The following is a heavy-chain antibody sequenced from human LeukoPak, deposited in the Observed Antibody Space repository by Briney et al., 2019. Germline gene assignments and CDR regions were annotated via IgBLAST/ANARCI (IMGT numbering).Heavy chain of an antibody. V-gene: IGHV4-38-2*02. J-gene: IGHJ4*02. Sequence: PSETLSLTCTVSGYSISSGYYWGWIRQPPGKGLEWIGSIYHSGSTYYNPSLKRRVTISVDTFKNQFSLKLSSVTAADTAVYYCARDRDGAHWGQGTLVTVSS. CDR1: GYSISSGYY. CDR2: IYHSGST. CDR3: ARDRDGAH. D-gene: IGHD1-26*01.